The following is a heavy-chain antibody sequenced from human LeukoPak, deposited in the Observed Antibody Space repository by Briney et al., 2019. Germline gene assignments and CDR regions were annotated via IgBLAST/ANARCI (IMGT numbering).Heavy chain of an antibody. D-gene: IGHD1-20*01. V-gene: IGHV3-30*18. CDR3: AKDGVNWNSFDY. CDR1: GFTFSSYG. J-gene: IGHJ4*02. Sequence: PGGSLRLSCAASGFTFSSYGMHWVRQAPGKGLEWVAVISYDGSNKYYADSVKSRFTISRDNSKNTLYLQMNSLRAEDTAVYYCAKDGVNWNSFDYWGQGTLVTVSS. CDR2: ISYDGSNK.